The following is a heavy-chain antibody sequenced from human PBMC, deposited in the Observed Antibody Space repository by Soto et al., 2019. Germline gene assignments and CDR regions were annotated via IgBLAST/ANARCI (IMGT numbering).Heavy chain of an antibody. CDR1: GYTFTSCG. Sequence: ASVKVSCKASGYTFTSCGIHWVRQAPGQRLEWTGWINAGNGNTKYSEKFQGRVTITRDTSASTAYLELSSLRSEDTAVYYCARDPNDSSAYYHHYYYGMDVWGQGTTVTVSS. CDR2: INAGNGNT. J-gene: IGHJ6*02. V-gene: IGHV1-3*01. D-gene: IGHD3-22*01. CDR3: ARDPNDSSAYYHHYYYGMDV.